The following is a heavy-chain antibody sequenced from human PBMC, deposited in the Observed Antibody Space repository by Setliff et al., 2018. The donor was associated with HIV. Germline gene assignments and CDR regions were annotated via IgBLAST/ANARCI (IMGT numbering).Heavy chain of an antibody. Sequence: ASVKVSCKASGYTFTSYGISWVRQAPGQGLEWMGWISAYNGNTNYAQKFQGRFTISRDNAKNSLYLQMTDMRAEDAALYYWVPETNTFVYWGPGTLVTVSS. D-gene: IGHD2-8*01. V-gene: IGHV1-18*01. CDR3: VPETNTFVY. J-gene: IGHJ4*02. CDR1: GYTFTSYG. CDR2: ISAYNGNT.